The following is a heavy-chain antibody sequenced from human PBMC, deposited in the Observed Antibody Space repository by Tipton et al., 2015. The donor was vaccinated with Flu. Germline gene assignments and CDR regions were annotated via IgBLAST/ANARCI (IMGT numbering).Heavy chain of an antibody. Sequence: TLSLTCTVSGGSLSSFYWSWIRQPAGKGLEWIGRIYTSGSTKYNPSLKSRLSMSVDTSKSQFSLKLTSVTAADTAVYYCARGSGSGTEMTFYVWGPGTVVTVSS. V-gene: IGHV4-4*07. CDR2: IYTSGST. J-gene: IGHJ4*02. CDR1: GGSLSSFY. D-gene: IGHD3-10*01. CDR3: ARGSGSGTEMTFYV.